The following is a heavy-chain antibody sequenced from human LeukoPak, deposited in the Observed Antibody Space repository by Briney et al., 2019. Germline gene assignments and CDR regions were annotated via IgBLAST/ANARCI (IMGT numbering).Heavy chain of an antibody. Sequence: SETLSLTCTVSGGSIGSGDYYWSWIRQPPGKGLEWIGYTYYSGSTYYNPSLKSRVTISVDTSKNQFSLKLSSVTAADTAVYYCVRGDNYVVAAIGAFDIWGQGTMVTVSS. CDR3: VRGDNYVVAAIGAFDI. J-gene: IGHJ3*02. CDR1: GGSIGSGDYY. D-gene: IGHD2-15*01. V-gene: IGHV4-30-4*01. CDR2: TYYSGST.